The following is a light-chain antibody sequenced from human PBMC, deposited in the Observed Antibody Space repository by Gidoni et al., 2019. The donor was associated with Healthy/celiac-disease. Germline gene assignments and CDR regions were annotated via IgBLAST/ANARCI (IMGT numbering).Light chain of an antibody. CDR3: QQRYSTPIT. CDR2: AAS. V-gene: IGKV1-39*01. CDR1: QSISSY. Sequence: DRVTITCRASQSISSYLNWYQQRPGKDPKLLIYAASSLQSGVPSRFSGSGSGTDFTLTSSSPQPEDFATYYCQQRYSTPITFGPGTKVDIK. J-gene: IGKJ3*01.